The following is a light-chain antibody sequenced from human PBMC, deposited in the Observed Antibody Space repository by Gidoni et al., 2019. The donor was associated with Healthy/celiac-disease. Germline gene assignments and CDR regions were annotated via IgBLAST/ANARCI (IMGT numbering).Light chain of an antibody. CDR3: QQYNNWPMCR. CDR2: GAS. Sequence: EIVMTQSPATLSVSPGERATLSCSASQSVSRNLAWYQQKPGQAPRLLIYGASTRATGSPARFSGSGSGTEFTLTISSLQSEDFAVYYCQQYNNWPMCRFGQXTKLEIK. J-gene: IGKJ2*04. V-gene: IGKV3-15*01. CDR1: QSVSRN.